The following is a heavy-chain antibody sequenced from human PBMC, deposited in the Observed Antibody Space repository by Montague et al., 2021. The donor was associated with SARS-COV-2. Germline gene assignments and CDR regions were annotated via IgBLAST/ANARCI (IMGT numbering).Heavy chain of an antibody. V-gene: IGHV4-39*07. D-gene: IGHD3-22*01. Sequence: YAGKTYFNPSLKSRVAISIDTSKNQFSLKLSSVTAADTAVYYFARRPYYYDSSGQFDPWGQGVMVTVSS. CDR2: YAGKT. CDR3: ARRPYYYDSSGQFDP. J-gene: IGHJ5*02.